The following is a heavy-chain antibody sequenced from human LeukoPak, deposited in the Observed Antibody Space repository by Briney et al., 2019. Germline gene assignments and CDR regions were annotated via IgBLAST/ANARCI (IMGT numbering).Heavy chain of an antibody. Sequence: AGGSLRLSCAASGFTFSSYSMNWVRQAPGMGLEWVSYISSSSSTIYYADSVKGRFTISRDNAKNSLYLQMNSLRAEDTAVYYCARPIQIRYCSGGSCPWAFDIWGQGTMVTVSS. CDR2: ISSSSSTI. CDR1: GFTFSSYS. D-gene: IGHD2-15*01. CDR3: ARPIQIRYCSGGSCPWAFDI. J-gene: IGHJ3*02. V-gene: IGHV3-48*04.